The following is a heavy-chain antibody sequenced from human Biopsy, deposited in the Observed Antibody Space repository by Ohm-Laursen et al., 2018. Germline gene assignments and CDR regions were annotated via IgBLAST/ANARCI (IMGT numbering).Heavy chain of an antibody. CDR3: ARDSSRRAREGGMDV. J-gene: IGHJ6*02. D-gene: IGHD6-6*01. CDR2: ISETSSHI. Sequence: LSLTCATSGFSVSSYDMNWVRQAPGKGLEWISYISETSSHIYDADSVRGRFTVARDIAKNSLYLQLDSLRVEDTAVYYCARDSSRRAREGGMDVWGQGTTVTVSS. V-gene: IGHV3-21*01. CDR1: GFSVSSYD.